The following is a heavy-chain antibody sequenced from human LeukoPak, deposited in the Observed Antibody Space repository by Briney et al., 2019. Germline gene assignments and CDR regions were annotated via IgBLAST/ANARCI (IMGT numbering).Heavy chain of an antibody. CDR2: ISGSGGST. Sequence: GGSLRLSCAASGFTFSSYAMTCVRQAPGEGLEWVSAISGSGGSTYYADSVKGRFTISRDNSKNTLYLQMNSLRAEDTAVYYCAKDLGYGGNSPLGYWGQGTLVTVSS. CDR3: AKDLGYGGNSPLGY. D-gene: IGHD4-23*01. V-gene: IGHV3-23*01. J-gene: IGHJ4*02. CDR1: GFTFSSYA.